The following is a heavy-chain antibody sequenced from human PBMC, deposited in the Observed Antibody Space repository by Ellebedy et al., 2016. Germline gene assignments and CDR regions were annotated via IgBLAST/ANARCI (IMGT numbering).Heavy chain of an antibody. V-gene: IGHV4-34*01. Sequence: SETLSLTXAVYGGSFSGYYWSWIRQPPGKGLEWIGEINHSGSTNYNPSLKSRVTISVDTSKNQFSLQLSSVTAADTAVYYCARVRTRRISIFGVDYYYYMDVWGKGTTVTVSS. D-gene: IGHD3-3*01. CDR2: INHSGST. CDR3: ARVRTRRISIFGVDYYYYMDV. CDR1: GGSFSGYY. J-gene: IGHJ6*03.